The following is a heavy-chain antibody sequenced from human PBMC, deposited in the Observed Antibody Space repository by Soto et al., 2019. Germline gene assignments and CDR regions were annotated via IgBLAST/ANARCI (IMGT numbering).Heavy chain of an antibody. CDR2: IYYSGST. D-gene: IGHD5-18*01. V-gene: IGHV4-39*01. CDR3: ARQAEDSYGPFDY. Sequence: KTSETLSLTCTVSGGSIISSSYYWVWIRQPPGKGLEWIGSIYYSGSTYYNPSLKSRVTISVDTSKNQFSLKLSSVTAADTAVYYCARQAEDSYGPFDYWGQGTLVTVSS. CDR1: GGSIISSSYY. J-gene: IGHJ4*02.